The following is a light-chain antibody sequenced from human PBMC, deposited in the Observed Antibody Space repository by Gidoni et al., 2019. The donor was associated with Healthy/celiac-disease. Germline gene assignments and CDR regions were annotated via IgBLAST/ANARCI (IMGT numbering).Light chain of an antibody. J-gene: IGLJ2*01. CDR1: SSNIGSNT. V-gene: IGLV1-44*01. CDR3: AAWDDSLNGRGV. Sequence: QSVLTQPPSASGTPGQRVTISCSGSSSNIGSNTVNWYQQLPGTAPKLLIYSNNQRPSGVPALFSVSKSGTSSSLAISGLQSEDEADYYCAAWDDSLNGRGVFGGGTKLTVL. CDR2: SNN.